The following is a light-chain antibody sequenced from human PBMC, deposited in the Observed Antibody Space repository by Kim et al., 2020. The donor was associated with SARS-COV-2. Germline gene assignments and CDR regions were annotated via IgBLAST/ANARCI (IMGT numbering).Light chain of an antibody. CDR2: YDD. CDR1: NLGRQS. V-gene: IGLV3-21*04. CDR3: QVWDSSSDHVV. Sequence: APGKTAVITCGGNNLGRQSVHLYQQMPGQAPVLVIYYDDNRPSGIPELFSGPNSGNTATLTISRVEVGDEAYYYCQVWDSSSDHVVFGGGTQLTVL. J-gene: IGLJ2*01.